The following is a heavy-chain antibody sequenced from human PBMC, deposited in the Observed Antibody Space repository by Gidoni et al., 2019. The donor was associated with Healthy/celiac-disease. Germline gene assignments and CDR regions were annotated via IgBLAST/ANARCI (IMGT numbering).Heavy chain of an antibody. D-gene: IGHD6-13*01. CDR1: GFTFSDYY. CDR2: ISSSSSYT. V-gene: IGHV3-11*05. J-gene: IGHJ4*02. CDR3: ARDPGIAAATDY. Sequence: QVQLVESGGGLVKPGGSLRLSCAASGFTFSDYYMSWIRQAPGKGLAWVSYISSSSSYTNYADSVKGRFTISRDNAKNSLYLQMNSLRAEDTAVYYCARDPGIAAATDYWGQGTLVTVSS.